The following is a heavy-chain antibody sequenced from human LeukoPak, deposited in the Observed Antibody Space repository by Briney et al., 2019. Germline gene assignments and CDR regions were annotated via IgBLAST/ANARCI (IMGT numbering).Heavy chain of an antibody. CDR2: INPSGGST. J-gene: IGHJ4*02. CDR1: GYRFTSYY. D-gene: IGHD2-2*01. V-gene: IGHV1-46*01. Sequence: ASVKVSCKASGYRFTSYYIHWVRQAPGQGLEWMGMINPSGGSTSYAQTFQGRVTTTRDTSTSTVHMELSSLRSEDTALYYCARGYCSSTNCLPGGYWGQGTLVTVSS. CDR3: ARGYCSSTNCLPGGY.